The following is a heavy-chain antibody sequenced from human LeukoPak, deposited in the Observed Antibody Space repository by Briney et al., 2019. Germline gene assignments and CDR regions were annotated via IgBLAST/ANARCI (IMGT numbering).Heavy chain of an antibody. Sequence: ASVKVSCKASGYSFTGYYMHWVRQAPGQGLEWMGWINPNSGGTNYAQKFQGRVTMTRDTPISTAHMELSRLTSDDTAVYYCAREKETLVVTAPFDSWGQGTLVTVSS. V-gene: IGHV1-2*02. CDR1: GYSFTGYY. CDR2: INPNSGGT. J-gene: IGHJ4*02. D-gene: IGHD2-21*02. CDR3: AREKETLVVTAPFDS.